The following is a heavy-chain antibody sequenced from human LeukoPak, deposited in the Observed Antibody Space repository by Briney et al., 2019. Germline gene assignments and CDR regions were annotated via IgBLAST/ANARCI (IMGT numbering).Heavy chain of an antibody. Sequence: ASVKVSCKASGYTFTGYYMHWVRQAPGQGLEWMGWINPNSGGTNYAQKFQGRVTMTRDTSISTAYMELSRLRSDDTAVYYCARYARYYDSSGYYPDYYYYYYMDVWGKGTTVTVSS. CDR3: ARYARYYDSSGYYPDYYYYYYMDV. V-gene: IGHV1-2*02. D-gene: IGHD3-22*01. CDR2: INPNSGGT. CDR1: GYTFTGYY. J-gene: IGHJ6*03.